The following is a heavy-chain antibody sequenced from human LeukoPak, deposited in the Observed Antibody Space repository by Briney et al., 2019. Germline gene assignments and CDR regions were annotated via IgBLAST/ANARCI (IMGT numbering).Heavy chain of an antibody. D-gene: IGHD6-6*01. CDR3: ASISSYYYYYYMDV. Sequence: SETLSLTCTVSGGSISSSSYYWGWIRQPPGKGLEWIGSIYYSGSTYYNPSLKSRVTISVDTSKNQFSLKLSSVTAADTAVYYCASISSYYYYYYMDVWSKGTTVTVSS. CDR1: GGSISSSSYY. V-gene: IGHV4-39*01. J-gene: IGHJ6*03. CDR2: IYYSGST.